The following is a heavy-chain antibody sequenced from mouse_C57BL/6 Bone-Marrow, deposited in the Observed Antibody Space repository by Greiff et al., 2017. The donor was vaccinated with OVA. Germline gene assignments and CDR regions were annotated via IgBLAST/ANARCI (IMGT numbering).Heavy chain of an antibody. CDR3: ARGIEYDYDGGFAY. CDR2: IHPNSGST. CDR1: GYTFTSYW. J-gene: IGHJ3*01. V-gene: IGHV1-64*01. D-gene: IGHD2-4*01. Sequence: QVQLQQPGAELVKPGASVKLSCKASGYTFTSYWMHWVKQRPGQGLEWIGMIHPNSGSTNYNEKFKSKATLTVDKSSSTAYMQLRSLTSEDSAVYYCARGIEYDYDGGFAYWGQGTLVTVSA.